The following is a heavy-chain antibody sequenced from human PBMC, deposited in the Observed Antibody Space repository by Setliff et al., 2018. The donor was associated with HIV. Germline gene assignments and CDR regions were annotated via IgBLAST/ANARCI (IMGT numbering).Heavy chain of an antibody. CDR1: GYTFTYRY. V-gene: IGHV1-45*02. CDR2: ITPFNGNT. Sequence: GASVKVSCKASGYTFTYRYLHWVRQAPGQALEWMGWITPFNGNTNYAQKFQGRVTITADESTSTAYMELSSLRSEDTAVYYCARGVTLVRGGRGDIWGQGTMVTVSS. CDR3: ARGVTLVRGGRGDI. D-gene: IGHD3-10*01. J-gene: IGHJ3*02.